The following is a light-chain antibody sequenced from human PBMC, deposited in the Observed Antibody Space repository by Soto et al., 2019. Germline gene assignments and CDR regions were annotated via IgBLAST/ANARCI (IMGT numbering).Light chain of an antibody. V-gene: IGLV2-8*01. CDR2: EVT. CDR1: SSDVGGHNF. CDR3: SSYAGSNKLV. Sequence: QSALTQPPSASGSPGQSVTISCTGTSSDVGGHNFVSWYQQHPDKAPKLMIYEVTKRPSGVPDRFSGSKSGNTASLTVSGLQAEDEADYDCSSYAGSNKLVFGGGTKLTVL. J-gene: IGLJ2*01.